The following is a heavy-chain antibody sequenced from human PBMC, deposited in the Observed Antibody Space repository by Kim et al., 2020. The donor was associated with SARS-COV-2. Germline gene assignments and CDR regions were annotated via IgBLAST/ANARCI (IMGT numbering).Heavy chain of an antibody. J-gene: IGHJ6*02. CDR1: GYTFTSYG. CDR3: ARDQLMKYYYYGMDV. V-gene: IGHV1-18*01. CDR2: ISAYNGNT. D-gene: IGHD6-6*01. Sequence: ASVKVSCKASGYTFTSYGISWVRQAPGQGLEWMGWISAYNGNTNYAQKLQGRVTMTTDTSTSTAYMELRSLRSDDTAVYYCARDQLMKYYYYGMDVWGQGTTVTVSS.